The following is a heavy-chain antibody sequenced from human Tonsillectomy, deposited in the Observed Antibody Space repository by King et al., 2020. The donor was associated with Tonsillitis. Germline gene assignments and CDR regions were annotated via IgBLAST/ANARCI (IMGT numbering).Heavy chain of an antibody. J-gene: IGHJ4*02. CDR2: IYPGDSDI. Sequence: VQLVESRAEVKKPGESLKISCKGSGYSFNSNWIGWVRQLPGKGLEWMGIIYPGDSDIRYSSSFQGQVTISADKSISTAYLQGSSLKASDTAMYYCARQGLGELLPGFDCWGQGTLVLVSP. CDR3: ARQGLGELLPGFDC. D-gene: IGHD3-16*01. CDR1: GYSFNSNW. V-gene: IGHV5-51*01.